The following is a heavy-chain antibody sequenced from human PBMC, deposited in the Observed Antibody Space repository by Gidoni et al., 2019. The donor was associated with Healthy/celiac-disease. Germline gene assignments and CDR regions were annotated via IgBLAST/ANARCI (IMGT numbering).Heavy chain of an antibody. J-gene: IGHJ4*02. CDR1: GVSISSSSYY. V-gene: IGHV4-39*01. CDR2: IYYSGST. D-gene: IGHD1-26*01. CDR3: ASTYSVILR. Sequence: QLQLQESGPAPVKPSETLSLTCTVSGVSISSSSYYWGWMRQPPGKGLEWIGSIYYSGSTYYNPSLKSRVTISVDTSKNQFSLKLSSVTAADTAVYYCASTYSVILRWGQGTLVTVSS.